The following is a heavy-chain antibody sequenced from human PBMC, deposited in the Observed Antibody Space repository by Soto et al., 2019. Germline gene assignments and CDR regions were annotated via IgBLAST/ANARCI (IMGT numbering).Heavy chain of an antibody. Sequence: QVQVVQSGDEVKETGASVRVSCKTSGYSFTAYGISWVRQAPGQGLEWMGWISCYNGKTKYAQKVQGRVTMTTDTSPSTEYMVVRSLRSDDTAIYYCARDAPPPELRFLEWHNYDYNGMDVWGQGTTVTVSS. J-gene: IGHJ6*02. D-gene: IGHD3-3*01. CDR2: ISCYNGKT. CDR1: GYSFTAYG. V-gene: IGHV1-18*01. CDR3: ARDAPPPELRFLEWHNYDYNGMDV.